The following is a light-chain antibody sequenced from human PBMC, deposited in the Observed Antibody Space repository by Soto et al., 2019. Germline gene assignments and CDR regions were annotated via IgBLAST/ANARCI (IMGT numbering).Light chain of an antibody. V-gene: IGKV3-20*01. Sequence: VLTQSPGTLSLSPGDRASLSCRASQTVRSGYLAWYQQKPGQAPRLLIYGGSNRATGIPDRFSGSGSATDFTLTISRLEPEDSAVYDCQQYDNSPMYTVGQGTKLEIK. J-gene: IGKJ2*01. CDR2: GGS. CDR3: QQYDNSPMYT. CDR1: QTVRSGY.